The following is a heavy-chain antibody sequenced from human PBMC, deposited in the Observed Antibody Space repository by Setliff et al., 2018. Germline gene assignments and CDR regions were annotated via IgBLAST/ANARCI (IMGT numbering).Heavy chain of an antibody. Sequence: ASVKVSCKVSGYTFTDYGISWVRQAPGQGLEWMGWISPYTGNTFYAPQFQGRVIMTTDTSAKTAYMDLRSLRSDDTAVYYCERLVRYCSTTSCQRTSGDDFWGLGTLVTVSS. D-gene: IGHD2-2*01. CDR1: GYTFTDYG. CDR3: ERLVRYCSTTSCQRTSGDDF. V-gene: IGHV1-18*01. CDR2: ISPYTGNT. J-gene: IGHJ4*02.